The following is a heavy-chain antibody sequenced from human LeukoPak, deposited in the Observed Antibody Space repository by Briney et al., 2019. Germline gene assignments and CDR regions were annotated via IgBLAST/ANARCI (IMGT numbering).Heavy chain of an antibody. J-gene: IGHJ3*02. V-gene: IGHV4-39*07. CDR1: GGSISSSSYY. CDR2: IYYSGST. D-gene: IGHD2-15*01. Sequence: SETLSLTCTVSGGSISSSSYYWGWIRQPPGKGLEWIGSIYYSGSTYYNPSLKSRVTISVDTSKNQFSLKLSSVTAADTAVYYCARVGYCSGGSCYLRGAFDIWGQGTMVTVSS. CDR3: ARVGYCSGGSCYLRGAFDI.